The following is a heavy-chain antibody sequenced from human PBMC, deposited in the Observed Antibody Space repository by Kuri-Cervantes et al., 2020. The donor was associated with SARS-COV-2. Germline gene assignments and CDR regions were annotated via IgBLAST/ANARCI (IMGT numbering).Heavy chain of an antibody. V-gene: IGHV4-38-2*02. CDR3: AREDGKALQDPRLWDY. CDR1: GYSISSGYY. J-gene: IGHJ4*02. CDR2: IYHSGST. Sequence: SETLSLTCTVSGYSISSGYYWGWIRQPPGKGLEWIGSIYHSGSTYYNPSLKSRVTISVDTSKNQFSLKLSSVTAADTAVYYCAREDGKALQDPRLWDYWGQGTLVTVSS. D-gene: IGHD4-11*01.